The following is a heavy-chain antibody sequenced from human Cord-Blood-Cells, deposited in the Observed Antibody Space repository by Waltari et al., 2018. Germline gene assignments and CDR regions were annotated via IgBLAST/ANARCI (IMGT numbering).Heavy chain of an antibody. Sequence: QVQLQQWGAGLLKPSETLPLTCAVYGGSFSGYYWSWIRQPPGKGLEWIGEINHSGSTNYNPSLKSRVTISVDTSKNQFSLKLSSVTAADTAVYYCARDSVSGNWYFDLWGRGTLVTVSS. J-gene: IGHJ2*01. CDR3: ARDSVSGNWYFDL. D-gene: IGHD2-21*01. V-gene: IGHV4-34*01. CDR1: GGSFSGYY. CDR2: INHSGST.